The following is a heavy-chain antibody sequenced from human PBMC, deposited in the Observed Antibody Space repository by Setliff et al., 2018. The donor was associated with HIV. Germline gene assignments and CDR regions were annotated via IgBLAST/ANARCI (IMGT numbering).Heavy chain of an antibody. CDR2: INHSGSA. D-gene: IGHD6-13*01. Sequence: SETLSLTCAVYGASFSGYYCNWIRQTPGKGLEWIGDINHSGSANYNPSLRGRVTISIDTSKNQFSLKVRSVTAADAAVYFCARVVWTAAAGTLDYHYYGLDVWGQGTTVTVSS. J-gene: IGHJ6*02. CDR3: ARVVWTAAAGTLDYHYYGLDV. V-gene: IGHV4-34*01. CDR1: GASFSGYY.